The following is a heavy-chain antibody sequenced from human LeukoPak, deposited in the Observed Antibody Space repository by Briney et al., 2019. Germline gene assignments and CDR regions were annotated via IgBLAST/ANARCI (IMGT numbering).Heavy chain of an antibody. V-gene: IGHV3-30*02. CDR2: IRYDGSNE. Sequence: GGSLRLSCAASGFSFSSYGMDWVRQAPGKGLEWVAFIRYDGSNEYYADSVKGRLTISRDNSKNTLYLQMNSLRAEDTAVYYCAKDRGSHGSSAFDYWGQGTLVTVSS. CDR3: AKDRGSHGSSAFDY. D-gene: IGHD6-6*01. J-gene: IGHJ4*02. CDR1: GFSFSSYG.